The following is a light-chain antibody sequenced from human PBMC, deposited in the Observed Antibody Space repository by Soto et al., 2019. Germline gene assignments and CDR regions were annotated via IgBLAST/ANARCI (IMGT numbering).Light chain of an antibody. CDR1: ASDVGGYNY. Sequence: QSALTQPASVSGSPGQSITISCAGTASDVGGYNYVSWYQHHPGKAPKLIVHEVANRLSGVSGRFSGSKSGNTAFLTISGLQAEDEAVYYCCSHSSSITWMFGGGTKLTVL. J-gene: IGLJ3*02. V-gene: IGLV2-14*01. CDR2: EVA. CDR3: CSHSSSITWM.